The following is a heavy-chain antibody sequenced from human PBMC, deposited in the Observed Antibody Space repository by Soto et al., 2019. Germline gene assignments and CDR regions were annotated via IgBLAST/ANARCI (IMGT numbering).Heavy chain of an antibody. CDR1: GGSFGSSA. V-gene: IGHV1-69*01. CDR3: ARLRRDWGDAFDL. Sequence: QGQLVQSGADVKKPGSSVKVSCKTSGGSFGSSAISWVRQAPAQGLEWMGEIIPVFDKANYAQNFQGRLTITADELTGTVFMELSSLRSEDTAVYFCARLRRDWGDAFDLWGLGTFVTVSS. J-gene: IGHJ3*01. CDR2: IIPVFDKA. D-gene: IGHD3-16*01.